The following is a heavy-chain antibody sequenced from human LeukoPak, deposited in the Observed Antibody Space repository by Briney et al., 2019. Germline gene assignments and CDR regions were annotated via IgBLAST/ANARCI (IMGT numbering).Heavy chain of an antibody. CDR3: ARGVHYGSDY. J-gene: IGHJ4*02. CDR1: GFTFSTYF. Sequence: GGPLRLSCAASGFTFSTYFMHWVRHAPGKGLVWVSRINSDGSTTSLADSVKGRFTISRDNAKNTLYLQMDSLRAEDTAVYFCARGVHYGSDYWGQGTLVTVSS. V-gene: IGHV3-74*01. D-gene: IGHD4-17*01. CDR2: INSDGSTT.